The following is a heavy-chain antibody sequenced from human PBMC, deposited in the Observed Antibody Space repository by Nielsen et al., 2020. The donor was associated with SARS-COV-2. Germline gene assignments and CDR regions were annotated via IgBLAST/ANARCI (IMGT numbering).Heavy chain of an antibody. J-gene: IGHJ6*02. CDR1: GFSVSSNY. D-gene: IGHD7-27*01. Sequence: GESLKISCGASGFSVSSNYMSWVRQAAGKGLEWVSDIYSDDSASYADSVKGRFTVSRDNFKNMLFLQMNSLRAEDTGVYYCVRDNWGRMDVWGQGTTVTVSS. CDR2: IYSDDSA. V-gene: IGHV3-66*01. CDR3: VRDNWGRMDV.